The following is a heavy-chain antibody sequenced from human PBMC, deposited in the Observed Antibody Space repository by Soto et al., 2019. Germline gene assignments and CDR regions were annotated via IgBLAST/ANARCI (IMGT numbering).Heavy chain of an antibody. Sequence: QVQLVESGGGVVQPGRSLRLSCAASGFTFSSYAMHWVRQAPGKGLEWVAAISYDGGNKYYPDSLKGRFTISRDNSKNTLYLQMNSRRAEDTAVYYCAKDLVVLVTPYYGMDVWGQGTTVTVSS. D-gene: IGHD3-22*01. CDR2: ISYDGGNK. CDR1: GFTFSSYA. V-gene: IGHV3-30*18. CDR3: AKDLVVLVTPYYGMDV. J-gene: IGHJ6*02.